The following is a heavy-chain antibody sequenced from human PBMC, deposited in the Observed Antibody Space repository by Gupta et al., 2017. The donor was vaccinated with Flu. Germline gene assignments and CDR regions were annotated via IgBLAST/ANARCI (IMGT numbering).Heavy chain of an antibody. CDR3: ARHFDGSHFDP. D-gene: IGHD3-9*01. CDR2: IYYDGTT. Sequence: STASSRYYWGWVRQPPGKGLEWIATIYYDGTTYYNPSLRSRVTMSVDTSKNQFSLRLRSVTAADTALYYCARHFDGSHFDPWGQGTRVTVSS. J-gene: IGHJ5*02. V-gene: IGHV4-39*01. CDR1: STASSRYY.